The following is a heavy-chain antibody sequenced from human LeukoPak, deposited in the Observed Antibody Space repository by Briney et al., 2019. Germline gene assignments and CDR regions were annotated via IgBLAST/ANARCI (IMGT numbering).Heavy chain of an antibody. CDR2: FDPEDGET. CDR1: GYPLTELS. J-gene: IGHJ4*02. Sequence: ASVKVSCKVSGYPLTELSMHWVRQAPGKGLEWMGGFDPEDGETIYAQKFQGRVTMTEDTSTDTAYMELSSLRSEDTAVYYCATETYYYDSSGYYDWGQGTLVTVPS. D-gene: IGHD3-22*01. V-gene: IGHV1-24*01. CDR3: ATETYYYDSSGYYD.